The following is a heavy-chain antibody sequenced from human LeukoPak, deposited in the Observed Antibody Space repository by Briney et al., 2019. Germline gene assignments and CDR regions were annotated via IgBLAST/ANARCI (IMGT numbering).Heavy chain of an antibody. CDR3: ARAYYESSHYYMDV. CDR2: MNPNSGNT. Sequence: GASVKVSCKASGYTFTSYDIDWVRQATGQGLEWMGWMNPNSGNTGYAQKFQGRVTMTRNTSISTAYMELSSLRSEDTAVYYCARAYYESSHYYMDVWGKGTTVTVSS. CDR1: GYTFTSYD. D-gene: IGHD3-16*01. V-gene: IGHV1-8*01. J-gene: IGHJ6*03.